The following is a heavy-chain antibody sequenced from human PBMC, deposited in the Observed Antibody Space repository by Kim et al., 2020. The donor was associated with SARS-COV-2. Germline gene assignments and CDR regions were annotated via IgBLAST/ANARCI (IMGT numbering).Heavy chain of an antibody. CDR3: AKGDDSAYI. J-gene: IGHJ4*02. Sequence: GGSLRLSCAASGFTFSSYGMHWVRQAPGKGLEWVAVISYDGSNKYYADSVKGRFTISRDNSKNTLYLQMNSLRAEDTAVYYCAKGDDSAYIWGQGTLVTV. V-gene: IGHV3-30*18. D-gene: IGHD5-12*01. CDR2: ISYDGSNK. CDR1: GFTFSSYG.